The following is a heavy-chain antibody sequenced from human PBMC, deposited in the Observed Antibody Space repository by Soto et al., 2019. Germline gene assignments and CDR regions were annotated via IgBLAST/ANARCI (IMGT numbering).Heavy chain of an antibody. Sequence: PXGTLSLTCRVPGGAISTYNRNGVRQPAGKGLEWIGRVFSSGSTNYNASLKSRVTVSIDTSKNEVSLTLRSVTAADTAVYYCARVAFSYFGMDVWGPGTTVTVSS. V-gene: IGHV4-4*07. CDR3: ARVAFSYFGMDV. CDR1: GGAISTYN. D-gene: IGHD3-3*02. CDR2: VFSSGST. J-gene: IGHJ6*02.